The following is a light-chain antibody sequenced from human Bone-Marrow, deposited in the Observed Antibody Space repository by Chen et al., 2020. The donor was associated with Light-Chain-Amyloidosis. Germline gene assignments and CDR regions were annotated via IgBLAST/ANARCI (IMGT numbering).Light chain of an antibody. CDR2: DVS. CDR3: SSFTSSRTVV. J-gene: IGLJ2*01. CDR1: SSDLGGYNF. Sequence: QSALTQPASVSESPGQSITISCPGTSSDLGGYNFVSWHQPHPGKAPKLMIFDVSSRPSGVSDRFSGSKSGNTASLTISGLQAEDEATYYCSSFTSSRTVVFGTGTRLTVL. V-gene: IGLV2-14*03.